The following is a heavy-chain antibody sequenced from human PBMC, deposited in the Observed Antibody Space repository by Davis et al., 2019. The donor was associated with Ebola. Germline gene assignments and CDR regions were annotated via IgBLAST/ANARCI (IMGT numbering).Heavy chain of an antibody. D-gene: IGHD2-21*01. Sequence: ASVKVSCKASGYTFTGYYIHWVRQAPGQGLEWMGWINPNNGDTIYAQKIQGRVTLTRDTSISTAYMELSSLRSDDTAVYYCARMGVHIVVVSDAFDIWGQGTMVIVSS. CDR2: INPNNGDT. CDR1: GYTFTGYY. V-gene: IGHV1-2*02. J-gene: IGHJ3*02. CDR3: ARMGVHIVVVSDAFDI.